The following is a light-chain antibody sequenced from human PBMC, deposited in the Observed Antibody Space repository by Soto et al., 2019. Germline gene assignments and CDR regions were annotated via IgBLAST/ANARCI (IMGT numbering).Light chain of an antibody. V-gene: IGKV1-5*03. CDR2: KAS. Sequence: DIQMTQSPSTLSASVGDRVTVTCRASLSINSWLAWYQQKPGKAPQLLLSKASILESGVPSRFSGSGSGIEFTLTISSLQPGDIATYYCQQYNSFPWTFGQGTKVDIK. CDR1: LSINSW. J-gene: IGKJ1*01. CDR3: QQYNSFPWT.